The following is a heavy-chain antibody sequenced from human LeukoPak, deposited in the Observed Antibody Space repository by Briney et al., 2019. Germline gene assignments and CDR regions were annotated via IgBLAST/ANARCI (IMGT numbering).Heavy chain of an antibody. J-gene: IGHJ4*02. CDR1: GYTLTELS. V-gene: IGHV1-24*01. D-gene: IGHD3-22*01. CDR2: FDPEDGET. Sequence: ASVKVSCKVSGYTLTELSMHWVRQAPGKGLEWMGGFDPEDGETIYAQKFQGRVTMTRDTSTSTVYMELSSLRSEDTAVYYCARDLHPMYYYDSSGYGYWGQGTLVTVSS. CDR3: ARDLHPMYYYDSSGYGY.